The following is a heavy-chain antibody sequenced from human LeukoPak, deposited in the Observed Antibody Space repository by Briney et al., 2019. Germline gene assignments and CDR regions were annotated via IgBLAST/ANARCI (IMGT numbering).Heavy chain of an antibody. V-gene: IGHV4-59*01. CDR1: GGSISSYY. CDR2: IYYSGST. D-gene: IGHD1-26*01. J-gene: IGHJ6*02. Sequence: SETLSLTCTVSGGSISSYYWSWIRQPPGKGLEWVGYIYYSGSTNYNPSLKSRVTISVDTSKNQFSLKLSSVTAADTAVYYCARTSGSYFYYYGMDVWGQGTTVIVSS. CDR3: ARTSGSYFYYYGMDV.